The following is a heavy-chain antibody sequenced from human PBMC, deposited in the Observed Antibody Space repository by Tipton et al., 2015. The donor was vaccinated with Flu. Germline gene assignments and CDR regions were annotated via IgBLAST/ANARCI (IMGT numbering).Heavy chain of an antibody. J-gene: IGHJ5*02. Sequence: TLSLTCAVYGGSFSGYYWSWIRQPPGKGLEWIGEINHSGSTNYNPSLKSRVTISVDTSKNQFSLKLSSVTAADTAVYYCARGALEGDPFWSGYYPQVKYNWFDPWGQGTLVPVPS. CDR1: GGSFSGYY. CDR2: INHSGST. V-gene: IGHV4-34*01. D-gene: IGHD3-3*01. CDR3: ARGALEGDPFWSGYYPQVKYNWFDP.